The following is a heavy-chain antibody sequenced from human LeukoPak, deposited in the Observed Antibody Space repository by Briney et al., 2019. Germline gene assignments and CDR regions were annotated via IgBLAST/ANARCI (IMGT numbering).Heavy chain of an antibody. V-gene: IGHV3-30*18. D-gene: IGHD4-17*01. CDR3: AKDEDYGDYVLSY. CDR2: ISYDGSNK. Sequence: GGSLRLSCAASGFTFSDYGMHWVRQAPGKGLEWVAVISYDGSNKYSADSVKGRFTISRDNSKNTLYLQMNSLRAEGTAVYYCAKDEDYGDYVLSYWGQGTLVTVSS. J-gene: IGHJ4*02. CDR1: GFTFSDYG.